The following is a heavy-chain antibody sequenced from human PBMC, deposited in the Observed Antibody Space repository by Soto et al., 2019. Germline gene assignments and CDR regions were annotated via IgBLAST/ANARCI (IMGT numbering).Heavy chain of an antibody. D-gene: IGHD2-15*01. Sequence: GASVKVSCKASGYTFTSYYMHWVRQAPGQGLEWMGIINPSGGSTSYAQKFQGRVTMTRDTSTSTVYMELSSLRSEDTAVYYCARDLVPVVVAATTFDYWGQGTLVTVSS. V-gene: IGHV1-46*01. CDR3: ARDLVPVVVAATTFDY. CDR1: GYTFTSYY. CDR2: INPSGGST. J-gene: IGHJ4*02.